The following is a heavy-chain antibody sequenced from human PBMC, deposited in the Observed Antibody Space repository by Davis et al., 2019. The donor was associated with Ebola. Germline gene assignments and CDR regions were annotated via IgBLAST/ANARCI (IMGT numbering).Heavy chain of an antibody. CDR2: ILYTGKT. D-gene: IGHD6-13*01. Sequence: SETLSLTCSVSGGSLISQYWSWIRQPPGKGLEWIGYILYTGKTTYNPSLQSRVTMSVDTSKNHFSLKLSSVTAADTAVYYCARLSQLAAAGSGFDYWGQGTLVTVSS. V-gene: IGHV4-59*08. CDR3: ARLSQLAAAGSGFDY. CDR1: GGSLISQY. J-gene: IGHJ4*02.